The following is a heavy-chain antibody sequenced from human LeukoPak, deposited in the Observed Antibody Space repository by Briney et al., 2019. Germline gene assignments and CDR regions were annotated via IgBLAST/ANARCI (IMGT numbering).Heavy chain of an antibody. CDR1: GFTFNSYT. CDR3: ARDREYYDSSNYEGAFDI. Sequence: GGSLRLSCAASGFTFNSYTMNWVRQAPGKGLEWVSSISSSSSYIYYADSVKGRFTISRDNAKNSLYLQMNSLRAEDTAVYYCARDREYYDSSNYEGAFDIWGQGIMVTVSS. D-gene: IGHD3-22*01. CDR2: ISSSSSYI. J-gene: IGHJ3*02. V-gene: IGHV3-21*01.